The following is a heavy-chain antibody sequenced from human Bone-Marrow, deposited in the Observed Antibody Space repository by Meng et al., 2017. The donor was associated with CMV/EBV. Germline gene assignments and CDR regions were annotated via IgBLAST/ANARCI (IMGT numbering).Heavy chain of an antibody. CDR2: ISSTSSTI. Sequence: GESLKISCAASGFTFGTFPMNWVRQPPGKGLDWISYISSTSSTIYYADSVKGRFTISRDNAKNSLYLQMNSLRAEDTAVYYCARHFSTGNSMAYWGQGTLVTFSS. J-gene: IGHJ4*02. V-gene: IGHV3-48*04. CDR1: GFTFGTFP. D-gene: IGHD3-9*01. CDR3: ARHFSTGNSMAY.